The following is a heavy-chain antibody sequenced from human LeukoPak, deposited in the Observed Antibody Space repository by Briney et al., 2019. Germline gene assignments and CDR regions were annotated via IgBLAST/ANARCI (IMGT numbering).Heavy chain of an antibody. CDR2: IYYSGST. D-gene: IGHD5-18*01. J-gene: IGHJ6*03. CDR1: GGSISSYY. V-gene: IGHV4-59*01. Sequence: SETLSLTCTVSGGSISSYYWSWIRQPPGKGLEWIGYIYYSGSTNYNPSLKSRVTISVDTSKNQFSLKLSSVTAADTAVYYCARGGYGYGRYYYYMDVWGKGTTVTVSS. CDR3: ARGGYGYGRYYYYMDV.